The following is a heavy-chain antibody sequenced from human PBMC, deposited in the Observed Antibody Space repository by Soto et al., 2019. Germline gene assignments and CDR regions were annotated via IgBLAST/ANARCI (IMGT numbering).Heavy chain of an antibody. CDR1: GGSISSGDYY. Sequence: KPSETLSLTCTVSGGSISSGDYYWSWIRQPPGKGLEWIGYIYYSGSTNYNPSLKSRVTISVDTSKNQFSLKLSSVTAADTAVYYCARSRSVSGDLFDYWGQGTLVTVSS. CDR2: IYYSGST. J-gene: IGHJ4*02. D-gene: IGHD3-10*01. V-gene: IGHV4-30-4*02. CDR3: ARSRSVSGDLFDY.